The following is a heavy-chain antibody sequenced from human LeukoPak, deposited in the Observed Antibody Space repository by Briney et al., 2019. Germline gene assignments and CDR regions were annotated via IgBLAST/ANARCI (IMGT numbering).Heavy chain of an antibody. V-gene: IGHV3-74*01. J-gene: IGHJ3*02. D-gene: IGHD3-22*01. CDR2: VNSDGSDT. CDR3: ARAQTDYYDSSGYYYFDAFDI. Sequence: GGSLRLPCVASGFTFTNYWMHWVRQAPGKGLEWVSRVNSDGSDTIYADSVKGRFTISRDNAKNSLYLQMNSLRAEDTAVYYCARAQTDYYDSSGYYYFDAFDIWGQGTMVTVSS. CDR1: GFTFTNYW.